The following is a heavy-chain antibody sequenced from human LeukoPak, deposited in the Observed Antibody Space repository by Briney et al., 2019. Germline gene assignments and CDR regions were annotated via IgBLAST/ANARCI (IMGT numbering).Heavy chain of an antibody. Sequence: GGSLRLSCAASGFTFSSYEMNWVRQAPGKGLEWVSYISSSGSTIYYADSVKGRFTMSRDNAKNSLYLQMNSLRAEDTAVYYCARARGYSYGYNYWGQGTLVTVSS. CDR2: ISSSGSTI. D-gene: IGHD5-18*01. CDR3: ARARGYSYGYNY. V-gene: IGHV3-48*03. CDR1: GFTFSSYE. J-gene: IGHJ4*02.